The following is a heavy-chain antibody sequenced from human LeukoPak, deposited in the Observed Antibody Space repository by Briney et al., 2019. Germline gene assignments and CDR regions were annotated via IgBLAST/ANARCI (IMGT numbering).Heavy chain of an antibody. D-gene: IGHD1-1*01. CDR3: ARGYPGAFDI. Sequence: SETLSLTCNVSGGSISSGSFYWGWIRQPPGKGLEWIGSISYSGSTYYNPSLKSRVTVSVDTSKNQFSLKLSSVTAADTAVYYCARGYPGAFDIWGQGTMVTVSS. J-gene: IGHJ3*02. CDR1: GGSISSGSFY. V-gene: IGHV4-39*01. CDR2: ISYSGST.